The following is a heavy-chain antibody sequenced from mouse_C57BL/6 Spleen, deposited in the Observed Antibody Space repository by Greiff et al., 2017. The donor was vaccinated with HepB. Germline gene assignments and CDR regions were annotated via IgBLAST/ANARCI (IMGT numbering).Heavy chain of an antibody. D-gene: IGHD3-2*02. CDR3: ASGQLRNFDY. CDR1: GYTFTSYW. V-gene: IGHV1-69*01. Sequence: QVQLKQPGAELVMPGASVKLSCKASGYTFTSYWMHWVKQRPGQGLEWIGEIDPSDSYTNYNQKFKGKSTLTVDKSSSTAYMQLSSLTSEDSAVYYCASGQLRNFDYWGQGTTLTVSS. J-gene: IGHJ2*01. CDR2: IDPSDSYT.